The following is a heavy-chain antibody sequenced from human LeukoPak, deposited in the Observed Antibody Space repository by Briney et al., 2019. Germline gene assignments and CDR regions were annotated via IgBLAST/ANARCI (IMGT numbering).Heavy chain of an antibody. CDR2: INHSGST. CDR1: GGSFSGYY. Sequence: PSETLSLTCAVYGGSFSGYYWSWIRQPPGKGLEWIGEINHSGSTHYNPSLKSRVTLSVDTFTNKFSLKLSTVTAADTAVYYGARARVVLRYFDGLLPKDGWFDPWGQGTLVTVSS. D-gene: IGHD3-9*01. CDR3: ARARVVLRYFDGLLPKDGWFDP. J-gene: IGHJ5*02. V-gene: IGHV4-34*01.